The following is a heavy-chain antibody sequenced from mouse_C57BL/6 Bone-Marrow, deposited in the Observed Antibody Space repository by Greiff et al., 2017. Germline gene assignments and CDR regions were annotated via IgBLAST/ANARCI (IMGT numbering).Heavy chain of an antibody. CDR2: ISSGGSYT. CDR3: ARPYYYGSSQYYFDY. CDR1: GFTFSSYG. Sequence: EVMLVESGGDLVKPGGSLKLSCAASGFTFSSYGMSWVRQTPDKRLAWVATISSGGSYTYYPDSVKGRFTISRGNAKNTLYLQMSSLKSEDTAMYYCARPYYYGSSQYYFDYWGQGTTLTVSS. V-gene: IGHV5-6*01. D-gene: IGHD1-1*01. J-gene: IGHJ2*01.